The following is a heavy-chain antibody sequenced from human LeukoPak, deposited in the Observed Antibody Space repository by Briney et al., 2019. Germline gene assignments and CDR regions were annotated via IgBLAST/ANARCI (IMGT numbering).Heavy chain of an antibody. D-gene: IGHD6-6*01. J-gene: IGHJ4*02. Sequence: SETLSLTCTVSGGSISGYFWGWIRQPAGKGLEWIGHIYTSGSTIYNPSLKSRVTISVDTSKNQFSLKLSSVTAADTAVYYCARQLYSNSYYFNYWGQGILVTVSS. CDR1: GGSISGYF. CDR2: IYTSGST. CDR3: ARQLYSNSYYFNY. V-gene: IGHV4-4*07.